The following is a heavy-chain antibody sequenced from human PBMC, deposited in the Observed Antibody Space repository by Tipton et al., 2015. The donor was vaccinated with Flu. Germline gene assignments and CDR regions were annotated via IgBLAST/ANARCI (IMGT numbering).Heavy chain of an antibody. D-gene: IGHD1-26*01. V-gene: IGHV4-30-2*01. J-gene: IGHJ4*02. CDR3: ARAGGSPRSYFFDF. CDR1: GGAINSASYS. CDR2: IYHAGNT. Sequence: LRLSCTVSGGAINSASYSWNWIRQPKGKGPEWIGYIYHAGNTYYNPPLRSRVTMSVDRSRNQFSLNLKSVTAADTAVYYCARAGGSPRSYFFDFWGPGFLVTVSS.